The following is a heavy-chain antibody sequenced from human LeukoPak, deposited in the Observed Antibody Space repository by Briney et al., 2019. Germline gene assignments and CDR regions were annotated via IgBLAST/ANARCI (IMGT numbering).Heavy chain of an antibody. D-gene: IGHD3-22*01. V-gene: IGHV3-33*06. CDR1: GFTFSSYG. CDR2: IWYDGSNK. J-gene: IGHJ4*02. Sequence: AGGSLRLSCAASGFTFSSYGMHWVRQAPGKGLEWVTIIWYDGSNKYYADSVKGRFTISRDNSKNTLYSQMNSLRAEETAVYYCGKDFSYYDSSGSGPDYWGQGTPVTVSS. CDR3: GKDFSYYDSSGSGPDY.